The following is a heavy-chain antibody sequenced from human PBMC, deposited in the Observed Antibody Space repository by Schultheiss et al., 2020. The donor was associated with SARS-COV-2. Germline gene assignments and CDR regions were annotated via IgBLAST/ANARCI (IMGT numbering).Heavy chain of an antibody. CDR1: GGSVSSGSYY. D-gene: IGHD3-10*01. CDR2: IYYSGST. CDR3: ARGGRGDI. V-gene: IGHV4-61*01. J-gene: IGHJ3*02. Sequence: SETLSLTCTVSGGSVSSGSYYWSWIRQPPGKGLEWIGYIYYSGSTNYNPSLKSRVTISVDTSKNQFSLKLSSVTAADTAVYYCARGGRGDIWGQGTMVTVAS.